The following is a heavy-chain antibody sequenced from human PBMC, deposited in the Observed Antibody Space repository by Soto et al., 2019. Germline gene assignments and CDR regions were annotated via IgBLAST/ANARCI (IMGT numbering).Heavy chain of an antibody. Sequence: ASVKVSCKASGYTFTSYGISWVRQAPGQGLEWMGWISAYNGNTNYAQKLQGRVTMTTDTSTSTAYMELRSLRSDDTAVYYCARDLDIVVVPAAIYGMDVWGQGTTVTVSS. J-gene: IGHJ6*02. V-gene: IGHV1-18*01. D-gene: IGHD2-2*03. CDR3: ARDLDIVVVPAAIYGMDV. CDR2: ISAYNGNT. CDR1: GYTFTSYG.